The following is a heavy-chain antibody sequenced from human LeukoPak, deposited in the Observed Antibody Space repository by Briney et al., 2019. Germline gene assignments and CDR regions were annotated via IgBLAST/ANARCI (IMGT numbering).Heavy chain of an antibody. D-gene: IGHD4-17*01. Sequence: PSETLSLTCTVSGGSISSSSYYWGWIRQPPGKGLEWIGSIYYSGSTYYNPSLKSRVTISVDTSKKQFSLKLSSVTAADTAVYYCARILPTNYGDYGFDYWGQGTLVTVSS. CDR1: GGSISSSSYY. CDR2: IYYSGST. J-gene: IGHJ4*02. V-gene: IGHV4-39*07. CDR3: ARILPTNYGDYGFDY.